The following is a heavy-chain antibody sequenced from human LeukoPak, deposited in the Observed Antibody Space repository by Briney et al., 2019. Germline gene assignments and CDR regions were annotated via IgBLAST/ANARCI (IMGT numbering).Heavy chain of an antibody. J-gene: IGHJ4*02. Sequence: SETLSLTCIVSGGSISSSIYYWAWVRQPPGKGLEWIGTIFYNGATQYSPSLRSRVTISIDTSTNQFSLKLTSVTAADTALYYCARDPPDYWGQGTLVTVSS. CDR1: GGSISSSIYY. V-gene: IGHV4-39*07. CDR3: ARDPPDY. CDR2: IFYNGAT.